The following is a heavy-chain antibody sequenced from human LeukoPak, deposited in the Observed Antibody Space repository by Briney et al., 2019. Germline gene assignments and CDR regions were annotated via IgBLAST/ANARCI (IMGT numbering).Heavy chain of an antibody. J-gene: IGHJ4*02. CDR2: IKQDGSGK. CDR1: VFTFSSYL. V-gene: IGHV3-7*01. D-gene: IGHD5-18*01. CDR3: ASLDSAHPSGVH. Sequence: PGGSLRLSCAASVFTFSSYLMSWVRQAPEKGREWVTNIKQDGSGKVYVDYVRGRFTISRENAKNSLYLQMDSLRDEDSALYYCASLDSAHPSGVHWGQGTLVTVSS.